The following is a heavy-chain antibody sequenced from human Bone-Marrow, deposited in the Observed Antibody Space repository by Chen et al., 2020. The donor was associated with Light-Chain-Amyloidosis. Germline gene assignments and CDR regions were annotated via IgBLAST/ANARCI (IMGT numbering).Heavy chain of an antibody. CDR2: IYYSGST. D-gene: IGHD6-13*01. Sequence: QLQLQESGTGLVKTSGPLSLTCTVSGGSISSSSYYWGWIRQPPGKGLEWIGSIYYSGSTYYNPALKSRVTISVDTSKNQFSLKLSSVTAADTAVYYCARQTGIAAAGTPPHAFDIWGQGTMVTVSS. CDR3: ARQTGIAAAGTPPHAFDI. V-gene: IGHV4-39*07. CDR1: GGSISSSSYY. J-gene: IGHJ3*02.